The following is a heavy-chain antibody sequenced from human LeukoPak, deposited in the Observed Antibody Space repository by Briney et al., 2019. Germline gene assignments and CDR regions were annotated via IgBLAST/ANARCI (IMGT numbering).Heavy chain of an antibody. CDR2: INPSGGST. CDR3: ARDTKSYSYSSGWFDY. Sequence: GASVKVSCKASGYTFTSYYMHWVRQAPGQGLEWMGIINPSGGSTSYAQKFQGRVTMTRDTSTSTVYMELSSLRAEDTAVYYCARDTKSYSYSSGWFDYWGQGTLVTVSS. D-gene: IGHD6-19*01. CDR1: GYTFTSYY. J-gene: IGHJ4*02. V-gene: IGHV1-46*01.